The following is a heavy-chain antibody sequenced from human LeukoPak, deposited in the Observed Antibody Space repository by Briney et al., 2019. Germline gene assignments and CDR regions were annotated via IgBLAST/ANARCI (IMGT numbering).Heavy chain of an antibody. J-gene: IGHJ4*02. Sequence: ASVKVSCKASEHTFTAYYIHWVRQAPGQGLEWMGWINPNSGGTKYAQKFQGRVTMTRDASITTAYMELSRLRSDDTAVYYCARNFGGSVATTADYWGQGSLVTVSS. CDR2: INPNSGGT. CDR3: ARNFGGSVATTADY. V-gene: IGHV1-2*02. CDR1: EHTFTAYY. D-gene: IGHD5-12*01.